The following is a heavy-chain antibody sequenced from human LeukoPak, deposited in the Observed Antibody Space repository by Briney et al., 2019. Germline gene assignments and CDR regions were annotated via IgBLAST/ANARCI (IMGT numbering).Heavy chain of an antibody. CDR1: GFVFSNSW. J-gene: IGHJ6*03. CDR3: ARHGYYYYMDV. V-gene: IGHV3-7*01. CDR2: IKQDGSEK. Sequence: GGSLRLSCTASGFVFSNSWMSWVRQAPGKGLEWVANIKQDGSEKYYVDSVKGRFTISRDNAKNSLYLQMNSLRAEDTAVYYCARHGYYYYMDVWGKGTTVTISS.